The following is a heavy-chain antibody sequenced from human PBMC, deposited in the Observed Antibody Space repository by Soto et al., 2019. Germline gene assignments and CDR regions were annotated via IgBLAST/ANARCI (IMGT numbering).Heavy chain of an antibody. D-gene: IGHD4-17*01. J-gene: IGHJ3*02. CDR3: ARERENYGDNGHTFDI. Sequence: QVQLVESGGGVVQPGRSLRLSCAASGFTFSNYGIHWVRQAPGKGREWVALIWYDGGNKYYADCVKGRFTISIDNSKNTLYLQMESLRVEDTAVYYCARERENYGDNGHTFDIWGQGTMVTVSS. V-gene: IGHV3-33*01. CDR2: IWYDGGNK. CDR1: GFTFSNYG.